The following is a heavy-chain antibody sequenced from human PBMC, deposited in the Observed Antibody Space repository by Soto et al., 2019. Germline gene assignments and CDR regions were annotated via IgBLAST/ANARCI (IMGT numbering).Heavy chain of an antibody. CDR2: IYHSGST. CDR3: ARHFWVPGYSSNWYEYDN. J-gene: IGHJ4*02. V-gene: IGHV4-4*02. D-gene: IGHD6-13*01. Sequence: SETLSLTCAVSGGSISSSNWWSWVRQPPGKGLEWIGEIYHSGSTNYNPSLKSRVTISVDKSKNQFSLKLRSVTAADTAVYYCARHFWVPGYSSNWYEYDNWGQGTLVTVS. CDR1: GGSISSSNW.